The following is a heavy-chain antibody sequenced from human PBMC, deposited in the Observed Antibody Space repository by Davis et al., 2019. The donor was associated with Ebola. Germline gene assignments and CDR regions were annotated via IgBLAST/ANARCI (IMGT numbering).Heavy chain of an antibody. J-gene: IGHJ6*02. Sequence: ASVKVSCKASGYTFKNSAISWVRQAPGQGLEWMGRINPNSGGTNYAQKFQGRVTMTRDTSISTAYMELSRLRSDDTVVYYCARGGSSSFPYYYYGMDVWGQGTTVTVSS. CDR3: ARGGSSSFPYYYYGMDV. CDR2: INPNSGGT. D-gene: IGHD6-6*01. CDR1: GYTFKNSA. V-gene: IGHV1-2*05.